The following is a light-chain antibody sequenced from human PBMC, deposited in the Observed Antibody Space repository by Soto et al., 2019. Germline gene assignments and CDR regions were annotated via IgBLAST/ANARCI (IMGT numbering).Light chain of an antibody. CDR3: QQYNNWPFT. CDR2: GAS. Sequence: EIVMTQSPATLSVSPGERATLSCRASQSIISNVAWYQQKPGQAPRLLIYGASTRATGIPATFSGSGSGTEFTLTISSLQSEDFAVYYFQQYNNWPFTFGHGTKVDIK. J-gene: IGKJ3*01. V-gene: IGKV3-15*01. CDR1: QSIISN.